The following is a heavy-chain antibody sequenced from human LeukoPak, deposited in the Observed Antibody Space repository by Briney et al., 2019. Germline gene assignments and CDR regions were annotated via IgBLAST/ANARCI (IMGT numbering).Heavy chain of an antibody. Sequence: SETLSLTCTVSGASISSGGFYWSWIRQLPGKGLEWVGHISYSGSTYYNPSLESRVAISVDTSKTHFSLKLSSVTAADTAVYYCARTVMITLGGVNWFDPWGQGSLVTVSS. D-gene: IGHD3-16*01. CDR3: ARTVMITLGGVNWFDP. CDR1: GASISSGGFY. CDR2: ISYSGST. V-gene: IGHV4-31*03. J-gene: IGHJ5*02.